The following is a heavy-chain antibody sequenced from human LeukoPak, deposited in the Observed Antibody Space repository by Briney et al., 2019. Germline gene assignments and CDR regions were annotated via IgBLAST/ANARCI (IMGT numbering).Heavy chain of an antibody. CDR2: IKQDGSEK. D-gene: IGHD3-22*01. V-gene: IGHV3-7*03. CDR1: GFILIDYY. CDR3: ARERHGSWYYYDSSGNYYMDV. J-gene: IGHJ6*03. Sequence: PGGSLRLSCAASGFILIDYYMNWIRQAPGKGLEWVANIKQDGSEKYYVDSVKGRFTISRDNDKNSLYLQMNSLRAEDTALYHCARERHGSWYYYDSSGNYYMDVWGKGTTVTISS.